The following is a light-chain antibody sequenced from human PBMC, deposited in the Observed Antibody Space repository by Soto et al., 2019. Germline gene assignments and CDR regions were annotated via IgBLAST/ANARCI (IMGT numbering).Light chain of an antibody. V-gene: IGLV4-69*01. CDR2: LNSDGSH. CDR3: QTLGSGIVV. J-gene: IGLJ2*01. CDR1: SGHSNYA. Sequence: QPVLTQSPSASASLGASVKLTCTLSSGHSNYAIAWHQQQSEKGPRYLMKLNSDGSHSKGDGIPDRFSGSSSGAERYLTISSLQSEEEADHYCQTLGSGIVVFGGRTKLTV.